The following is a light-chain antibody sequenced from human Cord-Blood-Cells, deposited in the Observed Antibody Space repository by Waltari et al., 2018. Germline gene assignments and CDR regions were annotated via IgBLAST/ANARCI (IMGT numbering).Light chain of an antibody. Sequence: NFMLTQPHSASASPGKTVTISCTRSSGSIASNYVQCYQQRPGSSPTTVIYEDNQRPSGVPDRFSGSIDSSSNSASLTISGLKTEDEADYYCQSYDSSNVVFGGGTKLTVL. V-gene: IGLV6-57*01. CDR3: QSYDSSNVV. CDR2: EDN. CDR1: SGSIASNY. J-gene: IGLJ2*01.